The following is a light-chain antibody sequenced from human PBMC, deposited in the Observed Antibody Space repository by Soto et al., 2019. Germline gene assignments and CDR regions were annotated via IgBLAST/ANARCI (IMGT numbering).Light chain of an antibody. CDR3: QQYNGAST. J-gene: IGKJ4*01. Sequence: DIQMTQSRSTLSASVGDRVTITCRASQSVSSWLAWYQQKPGKAPKLLIYKASNLESGVPSRFSGSGSGTEFTLTISSLQPEDFATYYCQQYNGASTFGRGTKV. CDR2: KAS. V-gene: IGKV1-5*03. CDR1: QSVSSW.